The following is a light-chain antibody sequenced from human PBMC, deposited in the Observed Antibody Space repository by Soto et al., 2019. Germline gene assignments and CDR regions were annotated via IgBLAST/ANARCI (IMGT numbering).Light chain of an antibody. J-gene: IGLJ1*01. CDR2: DNN. Sequence: QSVLTQPPSVSAAPGQKVTISCSGSSSNIGNNSVSWYQQLPGTAPKLLIYDNNTRHSRIPDLFSGSTSGTSDTMGITGLQTGEEDDYYSRTWDISLRAGVFGTGTKLTVL. CDR3: RTWDISLRAGV. CDR1: SSNIGNNS. V-gene: IGLV1-51*01.